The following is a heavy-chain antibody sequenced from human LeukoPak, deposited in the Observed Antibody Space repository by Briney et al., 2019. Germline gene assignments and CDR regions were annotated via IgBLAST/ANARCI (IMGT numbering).Heavy chain of an antibody. CDR1: GFPFSSYW. CDR3: VRYFTAVAPTLRLDY. CDR2: IKQDGSKK. D-gene: IGHD6-19*01. V-gene: IGHV3-7*03. Sequence: PGGSLRLSCVASGFPFSSYWMTWVRQAPGKGLEWVANIKQDGSKKSYVDSVKGRFTISRDDAKNSLYLQMNSLRVEDTAVYHCVRYFTAVAPTLRLDYWGQGTLVTVSS. J-gene: IGHJ4*02.